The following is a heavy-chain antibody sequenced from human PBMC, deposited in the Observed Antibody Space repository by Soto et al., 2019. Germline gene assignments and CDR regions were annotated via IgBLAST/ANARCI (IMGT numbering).Heavy chain of an antibody. Sequence: QVQLVQSGAEVKKPGASVKVSCKVSGYTLTELSMHWVRQAPGKGLEWMGGFDPEDGETIYAQKFQGRVTMTEGTSTDTAYMELSSLRSEDTAVYYCATEGGSGSYSYYYYYGMDVWGQGTTVTVSS. D-gene: IGHD1-26*01. CDR2: FDPEDGET. CDR1: GYTLTELS. V-gene: IGHV1-24*01. CDR3: ATEGGSGSYSYYYYYGMDV. J-gene: IGHJ6*02.